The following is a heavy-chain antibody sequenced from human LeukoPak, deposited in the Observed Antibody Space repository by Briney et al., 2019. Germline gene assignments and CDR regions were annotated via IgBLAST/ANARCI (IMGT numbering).Heavy chain of an antibody. CDR1: GFTFSDYC. CDR3: APEGGSSYDY. Sequence: GGSLRLSCTTSGFTFSDYCMTWVRQAPGKGLVWVSRINSDGSTADYADAVKGRFTISRDNAKNTLYLEMNSLRAEDTALYYCAPEGGSSYDYWGQGTLVTVSS. CDR2: INSDGSTA. V-gene: IGHV3-74*01. J-gene: IGHJ4*02. D-gene: IGHD5-18*01.